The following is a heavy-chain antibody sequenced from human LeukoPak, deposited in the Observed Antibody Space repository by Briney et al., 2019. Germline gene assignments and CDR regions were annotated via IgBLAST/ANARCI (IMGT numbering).Heavy chain of an antibody. CDR1: GYTFTNYG. D-gene: IGHD3-9*01. V-gene: IGHV1-18*01. J-gene: IGHJ4*02. CDR2: ISAYNGNT. Sequence: ASVTVSCKASGYTFTNYGVNWVRQAPGQGLEWVGWISAYNGNTNYAQKLQGRVTMTTDTSTSTAYMELRSLRSDDTAVYYCARDYYDISTGYSDYWGQGTLVTVSS. CDR3: ARDYYDISTGYSDY.